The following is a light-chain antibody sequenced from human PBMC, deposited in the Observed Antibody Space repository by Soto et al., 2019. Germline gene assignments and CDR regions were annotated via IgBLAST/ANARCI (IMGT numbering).Light chain of an antibody. J-gene: IGLJ2*01. CDR3: RSYDSSLSGSV. V-gene: IGLV1-40*01. CDR1: SSNIGAGYD. Sequence: QSVLTQPPSVSGAPGQRVTISCTGSSSNIGAGYDVHWYQQLPGTAPKLLIYGNSNRPSGVPDRFSGSKSGTSASLAITGVQDEEEDDYYFRSYDSSLSGSVFGGGTKLTVL. CDR2: GNS.